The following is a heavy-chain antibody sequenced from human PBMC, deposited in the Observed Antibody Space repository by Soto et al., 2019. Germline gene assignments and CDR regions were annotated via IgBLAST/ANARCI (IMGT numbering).Heavy chain of an antibody. CDR1: AFVFSNHF. CDR3: AKEGPGGGRHFYYAMDV. J-gene: IGHJ6*02. D-gene: IGHD1-26*01. CDR2: ITNDGNNS. Sequence: GGSLRLSWAASAFVFSNHFMHGGRQAPGKGLEWVALITNDGNNSYYRESVKGRFSISRGRSTNTVDLLMNSVRTEDTGVYYCAKEGPGGGRHFYYAMDVWGQGTTVTVSS. V-gene: IGHV3-30*02.